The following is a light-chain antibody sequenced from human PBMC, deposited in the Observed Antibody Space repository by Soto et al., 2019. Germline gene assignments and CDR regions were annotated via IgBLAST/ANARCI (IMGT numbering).Light chain of an antibody. V-gene: IGKV1-39*01. J-gene: IGKJ3*01. Sequence: DFQMTQSPSSLSASVGDRVTITCRASQDIGTFLNWYQQKPGKPPNLLIYAASNLLSGVSSRFRGSGSGTDFTLTISSLQPADFATYYCQQSYSTPQITFGPGTKVDMK. CDR1: QDIGTF. CDR3: QQSYSTPQIT. CDR2: AAS.